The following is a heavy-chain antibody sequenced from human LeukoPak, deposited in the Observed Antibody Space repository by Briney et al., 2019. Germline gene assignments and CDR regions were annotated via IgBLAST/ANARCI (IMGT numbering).Heavy chain of an antibody. J-gene: IGHJ6*02. CDR1: GFTFNNHW. Sequence: GGSLRLSCVVSGFTFNNHWMSWVRQAPGKGLEWVSGISWNSGSIGYADSVKGRFTISRDNAKNSLYLQMNSLRAEDTALYYCAKEPTDYYYGMDVWGQGTTVTVSS. V-gene: IGHV3-9*01. CDR3: AKEPTDYYYGMDV. CDR2: ISWNSGSI.